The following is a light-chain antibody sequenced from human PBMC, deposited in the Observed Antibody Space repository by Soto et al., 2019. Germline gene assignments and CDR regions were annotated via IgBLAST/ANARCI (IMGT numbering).Light chain of an antibody. CDR3: SSYTSSSVV. CDR1: SSDVGGYDY. V-gene: IGLV2-14*01. Sequence: QSVLTQPASVSGSPGQSITISCTGTSSDVGGYDYVSWYQQYPGKAPKLMIYEVSDRPSGVSHRFSGSKSGNTASLTISGLQAEDEADYYCSSYTSSSVVFGGGTQLTVL. CDR2: EVS. J-gene: IGLJ2*01.